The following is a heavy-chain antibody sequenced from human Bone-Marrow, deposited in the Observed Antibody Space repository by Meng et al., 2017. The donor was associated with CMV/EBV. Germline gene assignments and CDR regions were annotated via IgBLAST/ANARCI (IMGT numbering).Heavy chain of an antibody. D-gene: IGHD3-10*01. CDR1: GYTFTSYG. V-gene: IGHV1-69*10. CDR3: AWGDELNHSWDWCFDL. Sequence: SVKVSCKTSGYTFTSYGFSWVRQAPGQGLEWMGGIIPILGIANYAQKFQGRVTITADKSTSTAYMELSSLRSEDTAVYYCAWGDELNHSWDWCFDLWGRGTLVTVSS. J-gene: IGHJ2*01. CDR2: IIPILGIA.